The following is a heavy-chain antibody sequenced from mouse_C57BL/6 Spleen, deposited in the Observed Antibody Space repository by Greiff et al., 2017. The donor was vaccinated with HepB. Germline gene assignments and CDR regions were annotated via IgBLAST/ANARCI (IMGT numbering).Heavy chain of an antibody. CDR1: GYAFSSSW. V-gene: IGHV1-82*01. D-gene: IGHD2-4*01. J-gene: IGHJ3*01. CDR3: AGFGDYDGFAY. CDR2: IYPGDGDT. Sequence: VQLQQSGPELVKPGASVKISCKASGYAFSSSWMNRVKQRPGKGLEWIGRIYPGDGDTNYNGKFKGKATLTADNSSSTAYMQRSSLTSEDSAVYFCAGFGDYDGFAYWGQGALVTVSA.